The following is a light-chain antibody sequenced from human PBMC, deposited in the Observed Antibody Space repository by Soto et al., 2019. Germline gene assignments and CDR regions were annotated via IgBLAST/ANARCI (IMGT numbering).Light chain of an antibody. CDR2: DAS. CDR1: QSLTNSF. J-gene: IGKJ5*01. V-gene: IGKV3-20*01. CDR3: QQYNNWPRT. Sequence: EFVLTQSPGTLSLSPGERATLSCRASQSLTNSFMAWYQQKPGQAPRLLIFDASGRATGIPDRFSGSGSGTEFTLTISSLQSEDFAVYYCQQYNNWPRTFGQGTRLEIK.